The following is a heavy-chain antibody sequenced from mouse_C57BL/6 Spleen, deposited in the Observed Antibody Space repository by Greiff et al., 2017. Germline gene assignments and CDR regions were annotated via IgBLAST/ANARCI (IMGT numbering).Heavy chain of an antibody. J-gene: IGHJ4*01. D-gene: IGHD2-5*01. CDR2: INPGSGGT. CDR3: AREGDYSNFYSMDY. CDR1: GYAFTNYL. V-gene: IGHV1-54*01. Sequence: VKLMESGAELVRPGTSVKVSCKASGYAFTNYLIEWVKQRPGQGLEWIGLINPGSGGTNYNEKFKGKATLTADKSSSTAYIQLSSLTSEDSAVYFCAREGDYSNFYSMDYWGQGTSVTVSS.